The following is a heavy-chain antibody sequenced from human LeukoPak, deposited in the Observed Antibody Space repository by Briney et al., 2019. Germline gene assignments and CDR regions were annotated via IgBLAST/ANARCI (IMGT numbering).Heavy chain of an antibody. Sequence: SETLSLTCTVSGGSISSYYRSWIRQPPGKGLECIGYIYYSGSTSYSPSLKSRATISVDTSKNQFSLKLSSVATADTAVYYCARRLYGGNFDNWGQGTLVTVSS. CDR1: GGSISSYY. D-gene: IGHD4-23*01. CDR3: ARRLYGGNFDN. J-gene: IGHJ4*02. CDR2: IYYSGST. V-gene: IGHV4-59*01.